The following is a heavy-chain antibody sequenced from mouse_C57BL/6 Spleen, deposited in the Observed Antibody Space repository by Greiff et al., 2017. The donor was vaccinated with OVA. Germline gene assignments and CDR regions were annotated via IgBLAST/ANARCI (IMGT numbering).Heavy chain of an antibody. D-gene: IGHD1-1*01. V-gene: IGHV1-81*01. CDR1: GYTFTSYG. Sequence: VQLHQSGAELARPGASVTLSCKASGYTFTSYGISWVKQRTGQGLAWIGELSPRSGNTYYNAKFQGKATLTADKSSSTAYMELRSLTSEDSAVNCCARCRITTVVATDDWGQGTTLTVSS. J-gene: IGHJ2*01. CDR2: LSPRSGNT. CDR3: ARCRITTVVATDD.